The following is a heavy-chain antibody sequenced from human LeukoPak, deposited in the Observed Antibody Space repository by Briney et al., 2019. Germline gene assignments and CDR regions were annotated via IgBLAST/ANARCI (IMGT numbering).Heavy chain of an antibody. V-gene: IGHV4-4*02. J-gene: IGHJ4*02. CDR2: IYHSGST. Sequence: SETLSLTCAVSGGSISSSNWWSWVRQPPGKGLEWIGEIYHSGSTNYNPSLKSRVTISVGKSKNQFSLKLSSVTAADTAVYYCARGEVGAAAGSFFDYWGQGTLVTVSS. D-gene: IGHD6-13*01. CDR1: GGSISSSNW. CDR3: ARGEVGAAAGSFFDY.